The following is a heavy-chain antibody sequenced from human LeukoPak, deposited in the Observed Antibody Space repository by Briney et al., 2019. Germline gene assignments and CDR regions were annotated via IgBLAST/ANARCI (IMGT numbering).Heavy chain of an antibody. D-gene: IGHD6-13*01. V-gene: IGHV1-69*13. J-gene: IGHJ4*02. CDR3: ARDLSAAAGVIDY. Sequence: SVKVSCKASGGTFSSYAISWVRQAPGQGLEWMGGIIPIFGTANYAQKFQGRVTITADESTSTAYMELSSLRSEDAAVYYCARDLSAAAGVIDYWGQGTLVTVSS. CDR1: GGTFSSYA. CDR2: IIPIFGTA.